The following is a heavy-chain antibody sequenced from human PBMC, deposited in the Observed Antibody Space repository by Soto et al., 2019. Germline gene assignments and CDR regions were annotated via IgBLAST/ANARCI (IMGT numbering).Heavy chain of an antibody. J-gene: IGHJ5*02. CDR2: IYYSAST. D-gene: IGHD2-15*01. CDR1: GGSISSYY. V-gene: IGHV4-59*01. Sequence: QVQLQESGPGLVKPSETLSLTCTVSGGSISSYYWSWIRQPPGKGLEWIGYIYYSASTNYNPSLKSRVTISVDTSKNQFSLKLSSVTAADTAVYYCARSQGGYCSGGSCVNWFDPWGQGTLVTVSS. CDR3: ARSQGGYCSGGSCVNWFDP.